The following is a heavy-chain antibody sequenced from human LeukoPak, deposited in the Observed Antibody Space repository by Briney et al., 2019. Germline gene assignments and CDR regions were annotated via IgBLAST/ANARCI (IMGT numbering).Heavy chain of an antibody. J-gene: IGHJ4*02. CDR3: ARFDRLSGRSPIDY. Sequence: SETLSLTCAVSGGSISSGGYSWSWIRQPPGKGLEWIGYIYHSGSTYYNPSLKSRVTISVDRSKNQFSLKLSSVTAADTAVYYCARFDRLSGRSPIDYWGQGTLVTVSS. D-gene: IGHD3-9*01. V-gene: IGHV4-30-2*01. CDR2: IYHSGST. CDR1: GGSISSGGYS.